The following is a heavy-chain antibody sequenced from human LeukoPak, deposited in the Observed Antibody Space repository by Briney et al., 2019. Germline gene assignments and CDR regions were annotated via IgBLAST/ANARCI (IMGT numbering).Heavy chain of an antibody. CDR2: INHSGST. CDR3: ARGAIAARGRRYFDY. D-gene: IGHD6-13*01. J-gene: IGHJ4*02. V-gene: IGHV4-34*01. CDR1: GGSFSGYY. Sequence: SETLSLTCAVYGGSFSGYYWSWLRQPPGKGLEWIGEINHSGSTNYNPSLKSRVTISVDTSKNQFSLKLSSVTAADTAVYYCARGAIAARGRRYFDYWGQGTLVTVSS.